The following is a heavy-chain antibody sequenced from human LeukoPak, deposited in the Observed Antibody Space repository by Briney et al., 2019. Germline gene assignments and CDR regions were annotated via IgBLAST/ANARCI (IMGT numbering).Heavy chain of an antibody. D-gene: IGHD3-16*02. CDR3: ARYVWGSYRPSNFDY. Sequence: SGGSLRLSCAASGFTFSRFAMNWVRQAPGKGLEYVSAISHNGGSTYYANSVKGRFSISRDNSKNTLYLQMGSLRADDTAVYYCARYVWGSYRPSNFDYWGQGTLVTVSS. V-gene: IGHV3-64*01. J-gene: IGHJ4*02. CDR2: ISHNGGST. CDR1: GFTFSRFA.